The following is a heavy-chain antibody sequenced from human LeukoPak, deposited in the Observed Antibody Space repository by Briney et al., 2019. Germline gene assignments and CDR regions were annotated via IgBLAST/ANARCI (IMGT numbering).Heavy chain of an antibody. D-gene: IGHD4-17*01. CDR1: GGSMSSYY. V-gene: IGHV4-59*01. Sequence: SETLSLTCTVSGGSMSSYYWSWIRQPPGKGLEWIGYIYYSGSTNYNPSLESRVTISFDTSRNYFSLKLSSVTAADTAVYYCARGGDYAVPDFDYWGQGTLVTVSS. CDR2: IYYSGST. CDR3: ARGGDYAVPDFDY. J-gene: IGHJ4*02.